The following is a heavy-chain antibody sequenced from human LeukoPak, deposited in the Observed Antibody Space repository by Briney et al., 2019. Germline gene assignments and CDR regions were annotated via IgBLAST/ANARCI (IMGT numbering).Heavy chain of an antibody. V-gene: IGHV3-15*01. Sequence: PGGSLRLACAASGLTFSNAWMSWVRQAPGQGLEWVARIKSKTDGETTDYAAPVKGRFTISRDDSKNTLYLQMNSLKTEDTAVYYCTTDSYDYVWGSYRPDYWGQGTLVTVSS. CDR2: IKSKTDGETT. CDR3: TTDSYDYVWGSYRPDY. CDR1: GLTFSNAW. D-gene: IGHD3-16*02. J-gene: IGHJ4*02.